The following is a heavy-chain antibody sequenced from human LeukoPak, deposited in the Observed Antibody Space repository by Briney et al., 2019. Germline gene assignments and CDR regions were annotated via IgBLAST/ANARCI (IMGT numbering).Heavy chain of an antibody. CDR1: GYTFTGYY. J-gene: IGHJ3*02. D-gene: IGHD6-6*01. CDR2: INPNSGGT. V-gene: IGHV1-2*02. CDR3: ARDFVGSSSGRGDAFDI. Sequence: ASVKVSCKASGYTFTGYYMHWVRQAPGQGLEWMGWINPNSGGTNYAQKFQSRVTMTRDTSISTAYMELSRLRSDDTAVYYCARDFVGSSSGRGDAFDIWGQGTMFTVSS.